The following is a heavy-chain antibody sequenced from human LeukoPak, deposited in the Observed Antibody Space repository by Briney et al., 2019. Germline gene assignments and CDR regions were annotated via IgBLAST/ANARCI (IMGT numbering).Heavy chain of an antibody. CDR2: INHSGST. CDR1: GGSFSGYY. J-gene: IGHJ5*02. V-gene: IGHV4-34*01. Sequence: SETLSLTCAVYGGSFSGYYWSWIRQPPGKGLEWIGEINHSGSTNYNPSLKSRVTISVDTSKNQFSLKLSSVTAADTAVYYCARSISSWYWFDPWGQGILVTVSS. CDR3: ARSISSWYWFDP. D-gene: IGHD6-13*01.